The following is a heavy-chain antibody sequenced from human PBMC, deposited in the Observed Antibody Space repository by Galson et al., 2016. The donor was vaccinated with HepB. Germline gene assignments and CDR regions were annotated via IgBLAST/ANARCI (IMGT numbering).Heavy chain of an antibody. D-gene: IGHD3-22*01. V-gene: IGHV3-33*01. Sequence: WVRQAPGKGLEWVAVIWHDGSQKYYADSVRGRFTISRDNSKNTLYLQMNSLRAEETAVYFCARGPYEDGVASLDYWGPGTLVTVSS. J-gene: IGHJ4*02. CDR2: IWHDGSQK. CDR3: ARGPYEDGVASLDY.